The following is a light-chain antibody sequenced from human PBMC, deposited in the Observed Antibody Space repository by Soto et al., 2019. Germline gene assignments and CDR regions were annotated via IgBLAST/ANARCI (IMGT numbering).Light chain of an antibody. CDR2: GAS. CDR1: QSVSSN. J-gene: IGKJ1*01. V-gene: IGKV3-15*01. Sequence: EIVMTQSPATLSVSPGERATLSCRASQSVSSNLAWYQQKPGQAPRLLIYGASTRAFGVPARFSGSGSGTDFTLTISSLEPEDFAVYYCQQRSNWRITFGQGTKVDI. CDR3: QQRSNWRIT.